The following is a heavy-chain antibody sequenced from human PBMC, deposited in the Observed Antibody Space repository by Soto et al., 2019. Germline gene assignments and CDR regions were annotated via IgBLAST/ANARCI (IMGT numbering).Heavy chain of an antibody. CDR1: DGSISSGGYY. V-gene: IGHV4-31*03. Sequence: QVQLQESGPGLVKPSQTLSLTCTVSDGSISSGGYYWNWIRQHPGKGLEWIGYIYYSGSTHYNPSLKSRLTIPVDTSKNQFSLKLTSVTAADTAVYYCASQTTLAPFGFDYWGQGTLATVSS. D-gene: IGHD2-15*01. CDR2: IYYSGST. CDR3: ASQTTLAPFGFDY. J-gene: IGHJ4*02.